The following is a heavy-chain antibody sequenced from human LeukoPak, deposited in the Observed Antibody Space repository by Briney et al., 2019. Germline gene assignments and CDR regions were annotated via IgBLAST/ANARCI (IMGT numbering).Heavy chain of an antibody. V-gene: IGHV3-23*01. CDR1: GFTFSSYA. CDR2: ISGSDGST. Sequence: GGSLRLSCAASGFTFSSYAMSWVRQAPGKGLEWVSAISGSDGSTYYADSVKGRFTISRDNSKNTLYLQMNSLRAEDTAVYYCAKDPRSGSYSIFDYWGQGTLVTVSS. D-gene: IGHD1-26*01. CDR3: AKDPRSGSYSIFDY. J-gene: IGHJ4*02.